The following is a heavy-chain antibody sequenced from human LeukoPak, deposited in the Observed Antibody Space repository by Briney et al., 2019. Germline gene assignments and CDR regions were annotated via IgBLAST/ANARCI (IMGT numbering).Heavy chain of an antibody. J-gene: IGHJ3*02. CDR2: ISWNSGSI. CDR3: AKGLYRGAARWRFGAFDI. V-gene: IGHV3-9*01. CDR1: GFTFDDYA. Sequence: PGGSLRLSCAASGFTFDDYAMHWVRRAPGKGLEWVSGISWNSGSIGYADSVKGRFTISRDNAKNSLYLQMNSLRAEDTALYYCAKGLYRGAARWRFGAFDIWGQGTMVTVSS. D-gene: IGHD3-10*01.